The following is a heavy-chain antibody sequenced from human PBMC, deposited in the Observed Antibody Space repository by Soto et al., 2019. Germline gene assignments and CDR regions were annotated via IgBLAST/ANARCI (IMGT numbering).Heavy chain of an antibody. CDR3: AKSLERAVAVDFDY. CDR1: GFTFSSYA. CDR2: ISGSGGST. D-gene: IGHD6-19*01. Sequence: PAGSLRLSCAASGFTFSSYAMSWVRQAPGKGLEWVSAISGSGGSTYYADSVKGRFTISRDNSKNTLYLQMNSLRAEDTAVYYCAKSLERAVAVDFDYWGQGTLVTVSS. J-gene: IGHJ4*02. V-gene: IGHV3-23*01.